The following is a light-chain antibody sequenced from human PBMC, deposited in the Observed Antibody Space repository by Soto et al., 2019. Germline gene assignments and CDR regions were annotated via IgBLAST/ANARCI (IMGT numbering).Light chain of an antibody. J-gene: IGKJ1*01. Sequence: GARVTITCLASQSASTFLAWYQQKPGQAPKLLIYDASTLQSGVPSRFSASGSGTEFALTISGLQPDDFAVYYCQQYNRYAVTFGQGTKVDI. CDR2: DAS. CDR3: QQYNRYAVT. CDR1: QSASTF. V-gene: IGKV1-5*01.